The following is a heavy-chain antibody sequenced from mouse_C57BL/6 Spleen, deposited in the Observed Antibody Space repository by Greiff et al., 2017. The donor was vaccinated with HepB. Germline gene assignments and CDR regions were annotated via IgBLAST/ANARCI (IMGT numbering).Heavy chain of an antibody. J-gene: IGHJ1*03. D-gene: IGHD2-2*01. CDR2: INPNNGGT. Sequence: EVQLQQSGPELVKPGASVKMSCKASGYTFTDYNMHWVKQSHGKSLEWIGYINPNNGGTSYNQKFKGKATLTVNKSSSTAYMELRSLTSEDSAVYDCARWLVQPYWYFDVWGTGTTVTVSS. CDR1: GYTFTDYN. CDR3: ARWLVQPYWYFDV. V-gene: IGHV1-22*01.